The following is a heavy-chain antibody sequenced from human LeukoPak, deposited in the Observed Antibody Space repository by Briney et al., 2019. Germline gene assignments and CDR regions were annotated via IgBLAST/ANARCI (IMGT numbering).Heavy chain of an antibody. Sequence: SETLSLTCTVSGGSISSYYWSCIRQPPGKGLEWIGKIYHSGNTNYNPSLKSRVTISVDKAKNHVYLNLSSVTAADTAIYYCTRHPAAGESWFDPWGQGTLVTVSS. D-gene: IGHD6-13*01. V-gene: IGHV4-59*08. J-gene: IGHJ5*02. CDR3: TRHPAAGESWFDP. CDR1: GGSISSYY. CDR2: IYHSGNT.